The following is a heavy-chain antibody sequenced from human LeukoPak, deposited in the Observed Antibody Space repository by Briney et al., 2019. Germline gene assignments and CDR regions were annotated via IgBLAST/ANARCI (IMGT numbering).Heavy chain of an antibody. V-gene: IGHV1-69-2*01. Sequence: GASVKVSCKASGYSFTDYFMHWVQQAPGKGLEWMGRVDPEDGETMYGEKFQGRVTITADTSTDTAYMELSSLRSEDTAVYYCTTAGKFYYGSGSPSWFDPWGQGTLVTVSS. CDR3: TTAGKFYYGSGSPSWFDP. CDR1: GYSFTDYF. CDR2: VDPEDGET. J-gene: IGHJ5*02. D-gene: IGHD3-10*01.